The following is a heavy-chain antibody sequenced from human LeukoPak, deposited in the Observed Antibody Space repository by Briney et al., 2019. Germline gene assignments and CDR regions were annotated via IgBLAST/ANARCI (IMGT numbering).Heavy chain of an antibody. CDR3: TTGYYDFWSGYRPLDV. V-gene: IGHV3-15*01. Sequence: GGSLRLSCAASGFTFSNAWMSWVRLAPGKGLEWVGRIKSKTDGGTTDYAAPVKGRFTISRDDSKNTLYLQMNSLKTEDTAVYYCTTGYYDFWSGYRPLDVWGQGTTVTVSS. CDR1: GFTFSNAW. D-gene: IGHD3-3*01. J-gene: IGHJ6*02. CDR2: IKSKTDGGTT.